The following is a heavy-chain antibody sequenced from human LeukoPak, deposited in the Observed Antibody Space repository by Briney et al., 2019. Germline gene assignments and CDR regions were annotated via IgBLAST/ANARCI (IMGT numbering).Heavy chain of an antibody. CDR3: ARDKSGHYYDSSGQLDY. CDR1: GYTFTSYY. CDR2: INPSCGST. J-gene: IGHJ4*02. D-gene: IGHD3-22*01. V-gene: IGHV1-46*01. Sequence: GASVEVSFKASGYTFTSYYMHWVRQPPAQGLEWMGIINPSCGSTSDAQKFQGRVTMTRDTSTSTVYMELSSLRSEDTAVYYCARDKSGHYYDSSGQLDYWGQGTLVTVSS.